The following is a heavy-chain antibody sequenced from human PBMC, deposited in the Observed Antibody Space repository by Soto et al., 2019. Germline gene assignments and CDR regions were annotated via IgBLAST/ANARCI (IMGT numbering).Heavy chain of an antibody. Sequence: GGALRLSCAASGFTFSHYELNWVRQARGKGLEWVSYISGSGRTKSYADSVRGRFTISRDNAKNSXXXXXXXXXXXDTAVYFXXXXPXXXANYGEFDYGLDXXGXXXTXXXS. CDR3: XXXPXXXANYGEFDYGLDX. CDR1: GFTFSHYE. D-gene: IGHD4-17*01. J-gene: IGHJ6*02. CDR2: ISGSGRTK. V-gene: IGHV3-48*03.